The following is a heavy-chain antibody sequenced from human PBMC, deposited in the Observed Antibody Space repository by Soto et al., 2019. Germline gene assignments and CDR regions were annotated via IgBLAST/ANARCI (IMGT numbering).Heavy chain of an antibody. Sequence: GASVKVSCKASGFTFTSSAMHWVRQARGQRLEWIGWIVVGSGNTNYAQKFQERVTITRDMSTSTAYMELSSLRSEDTAVYYCAADPDYYDSSGPDVDDAFDIWGQGTMVTVSS. CDR3: AADPDYYDSSGPDVDDAFDI. CDR1: GFTFTSSA. D-gene: IGHD3-22*01. J-gene: IGHJ3*02. CDR2: IVVGSGNT. V-gene: IGHV1-58*02.